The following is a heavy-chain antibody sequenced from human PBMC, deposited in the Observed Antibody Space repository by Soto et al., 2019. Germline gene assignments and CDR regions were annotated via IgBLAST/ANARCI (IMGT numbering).Heavy chain of an antibody. CDR2: ISSSGSTV. Sequence: QVQLVESGGGLVKPGGSLRLFCAASGFTFSDYYMSWIRQAPGKGLEWVSYISSSGSTVYYADSVKGRFTISRDNAKNSLYLQMNSLRAEDTAVYYCARQYCSGGSCYHLGWFDPWGQGTLVTVSS. V-gene: IGHV3-11*01. CDR1: GFTFSDYY. D-gene: IGHD2-15*01. J-gene: IGHJ5*02. CDR3: ARQYCSGGSCYHLGWFDP.